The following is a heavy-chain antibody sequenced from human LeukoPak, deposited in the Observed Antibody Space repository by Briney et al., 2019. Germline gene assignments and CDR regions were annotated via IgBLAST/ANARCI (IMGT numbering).Heavy chain of an antibody. J-gene: IGHJ4*02. Sequence: GGSLRLSCAASGFTFSSYAMHWVRQAPGKGLEWVAVISYDGSNKYYADSVKGRFTISRDNSKNTLYLQMNSLRAEDTAVYYCARSDIAAAYFDYWGQGTLVTVSP. CDR3: ARSDIAAAYFDY. D-gene: IGHD6-6*01. CDR2: ISYDGSNK. V-gene: IGHV3-30*01. CDR1: GFTFSSYA.